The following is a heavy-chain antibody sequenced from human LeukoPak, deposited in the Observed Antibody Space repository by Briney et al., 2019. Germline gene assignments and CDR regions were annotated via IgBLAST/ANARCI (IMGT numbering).Heavy chain of an antibody. CDR1: GYSFTSYW. V-gene: IGHV5-51*01. Sequence: GESLKISCKGSGYSFTSYWIGWVRQMSGKRLEWMGIIYPGDSDTRYSPSFQGQVTISADKSIRTAYLQWSSLKASDTAIYYCARHHDYGDYGCFDYWGQGTLVTVSS. D-gene: IGHD4-17*01. CDR3: ARHHDYGDYGCFDY. CDR2: IYPGDSDT. J-gene: IGHJ4*02.